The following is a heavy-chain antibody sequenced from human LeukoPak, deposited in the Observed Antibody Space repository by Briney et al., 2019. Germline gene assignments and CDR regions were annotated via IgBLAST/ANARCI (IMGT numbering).Heavy chain of an antibody. Sequence: ASVKVSCKASGGTFSSYISWVRQAPGQGLEWMGWINPNSGGTNYAQKFQGRVTMTRDTSISTAYMELSRLRSDDTAVYYCARDGVATGTGDYWGQGTLVTVSS. J-gene: IGHJ4*02. V-gene: IGHV1-2*02. D-gene: IGHD5-12*01. CDR2: INPNSGGT. CDR3: ARDGVATGTGDY. CDR1: GGTFSSY.